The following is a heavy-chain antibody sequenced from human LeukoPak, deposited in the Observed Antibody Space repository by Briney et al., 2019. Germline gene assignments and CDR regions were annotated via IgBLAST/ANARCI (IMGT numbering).Heavy chain of an antibody. V-gene: IGHV7-4-1*02. CDR1: GYTFSSCA. Sequence: ASVKVSCKASGYTFSSCAIKWVRQAPGQGLESMGWIDTKTGNPTYAQGFTGRFVFSLATSVSTAYLQISSLKAEDTAVYYCAIHPSDSSGYFSYWGQGALVTVSS. J-gene: IGHJ4*02. D-gene: IGHD3-22*01. CDR2: IDTKTGNP. CDR3: AIHPSDSSGYFSY.